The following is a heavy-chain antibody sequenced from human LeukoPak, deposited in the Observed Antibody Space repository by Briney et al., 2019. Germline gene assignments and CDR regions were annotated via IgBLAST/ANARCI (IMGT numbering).Heavy chain of an antibody. V-gene: IGHV3-30*18. J-gene: IGHJ4*02. CDR3: AKTGHNYYFDY. D-gene: IGHD1-1*01. CDR1: GFTFSSYG. CDR2: ISYDGSNK. Sequence: RGSLRLSCAASGFTFSSYGMHWVRQAPGKGLEWVAVISYDGSNKYYADSVKGRFTITRDNSKNTLYLQMNSLRAEDTAVYYCAKTGHNYYFDYWGQGTLVTVSS.